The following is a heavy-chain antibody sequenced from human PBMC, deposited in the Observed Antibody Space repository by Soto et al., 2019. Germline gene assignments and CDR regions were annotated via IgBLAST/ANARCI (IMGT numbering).Heavy chain of an antibody. CDR3: ASPITGTTEGDYYGMDV. Sequence: GESLTISCKGSGYSFTSYWIGWVRQMPGKGLEWMGIIYPGDSDTRYSPSFQGQVTISADKSISTAYLQWSSLKASDTAMYYCASPITGTTEGDYYGMDVWGQGTTVTVSS. V-gene: IGHV5-51*01. J-gene: IGHJ6*02. CDR2: IYPGDSDT. D-gene: IGHD1-7*01. CDR1: GYSFTSYW.